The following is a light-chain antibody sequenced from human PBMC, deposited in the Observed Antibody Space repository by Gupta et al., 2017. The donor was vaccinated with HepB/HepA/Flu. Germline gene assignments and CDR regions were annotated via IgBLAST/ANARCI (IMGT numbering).Light chain of an antibody. CDR3: QQDNNWPRT. J-gene: IGKJ1*01. Sequence: DIVMPQSPGPLSVSPGERATLSCRASEISSSNLAWYQQKPGQAPRLLIYGASTRATGIPARFSGSGSGTEFTLTISSLKSEDFAVYYCQQDNNWPRTFGQGTKVEIK. V-gene: IGKV3-15*01. CDR2: GAS. CDR1: EISSSN.